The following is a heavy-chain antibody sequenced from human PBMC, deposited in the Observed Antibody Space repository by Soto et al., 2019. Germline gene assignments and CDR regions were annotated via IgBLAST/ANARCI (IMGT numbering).Heavy chain of an antibody. Sequence: ASVKVSCKASGYTFTSYDINWVRQATGQGLEWMGWMNPNSGNTGYAQKFQGRVTMTRNTSISTADMELSSLRSEDTAVYYCARAVRVVPAAMSDYYYYYYMDVWGKGTTVTVSS. CDR3: ARAVRVVPAAMSDYYYYYYMDV. V-gene: IGHV1-8*01. D-gene: IGHD2-2*01. CDR2: MNPNSGNT. J-gene: IGHJ6*03. CDR1: GYTFTSYD.